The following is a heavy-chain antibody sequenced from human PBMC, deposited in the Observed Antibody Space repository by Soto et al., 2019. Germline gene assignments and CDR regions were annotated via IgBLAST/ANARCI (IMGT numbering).Heavy chain of an antibody. Sequence: GGSLXLSCAASGFTFGTYSMHWVRQAPGKGLEWVAVIYYDGSNRYYGDAVKGRFTISRDNSKSTLYLQMSSLRAEDTAVYYCARAFCTNGVCYYFFDYWGHGTLVTVSS. D-gene: IGHD2-8*01. CDR3: ARAFCTNGVCYYFFDY. CDR1: GFTFGTYS. CDR2: IYYDGSNR. J-gene: IGHJ4*01. V-gene: IGHV3-33*01.